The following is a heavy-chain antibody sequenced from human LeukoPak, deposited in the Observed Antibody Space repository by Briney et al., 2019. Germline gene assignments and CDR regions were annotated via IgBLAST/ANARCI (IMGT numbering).Heavy chain of an antibody. CDR3: ARLKAAAGSNFDY. D-gene: IGHD6-13*01. J-gene: IGHJ4*02. Sequence: GGSLRPSCAASGFTFDDYGMSWVRQAPGKGLGWVSGINWNGGSTSYADSVKGRFTISRDTAKNSLYLQMNSLRAEDTALYYCARLKAAAGSNFDYWGQGTLVTVSS. CDR2: INWNGGST. V-gene: IGHV3-20*04. CDR1: GFTFDDYG.